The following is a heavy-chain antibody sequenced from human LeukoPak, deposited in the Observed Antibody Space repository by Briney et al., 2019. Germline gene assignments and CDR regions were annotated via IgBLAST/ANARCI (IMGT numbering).Heavy chain of an antibody. Sequence: SETLSLTCNVSGGSISSTSYCWGRIRQPPGKGLVCIGSIYHTGTTYYSPSLKSRVTISVHTSKNQFSLKLSSATAADTAVYYCARARYYDSSGYPGPDYWGQGTLVTVSS. D-gene: IGHD3-22*01. V-gene: IGHV4-39*01. CDR3: ARARYYDSSGYPGPDY. CDR2: IYHTGTT. CDR1: GGSISSTSYC. J-gene: IGHJ4*02.